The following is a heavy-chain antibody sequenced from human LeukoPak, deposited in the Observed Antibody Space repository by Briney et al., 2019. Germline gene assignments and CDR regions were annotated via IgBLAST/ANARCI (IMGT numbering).Heavy chain of an antibody. V-gene: IGHV1-69*04. D-gene: IGHD3-10*01. CDR1: GGTFSSYA. CDR2: IIPILGIA. Sequence: SVKVSCKASGGTFSSYAISWVRQAPGQGLEWMGRIIPILGIANYAQKFQGRVTITADKSTSTAYMEPSSLRSEDTAVYYCARPVPMVRGVNYYYYGMDVWGQGTTVTVSS. CDR3: ARPVPMVRGVNYYYYGMDV. J-gene: IGHJ6*02.